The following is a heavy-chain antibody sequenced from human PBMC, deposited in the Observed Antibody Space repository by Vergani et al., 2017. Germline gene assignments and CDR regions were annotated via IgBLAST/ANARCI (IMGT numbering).Heavy chain of an antibody. CDR2: LSTTGGA. J-gene: IGHJ5*02. Sequence: QAQLQESGPGLVKPSETLSLTCHVFGVSVTDYNCNWIRQAPGKGLEWIGSLSTTGGATHASHNPYLKSRVSISVDTSKSPFALRLTSVTAADSAIYYWAGDTHSWQRADRWGQGLLVSVSS. CDR1: GVSVTDYN. V-gene: IGHV4-4*09. CDR3: AGDTHSWQRADR. D-gene: IGHD6-13*01.